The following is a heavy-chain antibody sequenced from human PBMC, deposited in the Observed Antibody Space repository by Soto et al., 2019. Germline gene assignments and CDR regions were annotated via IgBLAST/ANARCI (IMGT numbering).Heavy chain of an antibody. CDR3: AVGYNYGEYYYDY. V-gene: IGHV5-51*01. D-gene: IGHD5-18*01. CDR2: IFPGDSDT. CDR1: RYSFSSYW. J-gene: IGHJ4*02. Sequence: PGESLKISCQGSRYSFSSYWIGWVRQMPGKGLEWMGVIFPGDSDTKYGPSFQGQVTISADTSISTAYLQWTSLKASDTAMYYCAVGYNYGEYYYDYWGQGTLVTVPQ.